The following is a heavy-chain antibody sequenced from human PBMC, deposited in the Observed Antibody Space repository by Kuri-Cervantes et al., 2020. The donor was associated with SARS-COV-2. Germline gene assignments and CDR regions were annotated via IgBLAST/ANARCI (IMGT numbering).Heavy chain of an antibody. V-gene: IGHV4-34*01. J-gene: IGHJ5*02. CDR1: GGSFSGYY. CDR3: ARLGGYRSGYNWFDP. D-gene: IGHD5-18*01. Sequence: SETLSLTCAVYGGSFSGYYWSWIRQPPGKGLKWIGEINHSGSSKYNPSLKSRVTISVDPSKAQFSLNLISVTAADTAVYYCARLGGYRSGYNWFDPWGQGTLVTVSS. CDR2: INHSGSS.